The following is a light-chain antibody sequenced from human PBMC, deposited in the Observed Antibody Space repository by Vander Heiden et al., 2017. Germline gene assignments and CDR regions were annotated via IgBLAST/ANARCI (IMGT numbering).Light chain of an antibody. J-gene: IGLJ2*01. CDR1: NSNIGTNT. CDR2: SNN. V-gene: IGLV1-44*01. CDR3: AAWDGSLKAVV. Sequence: QSVLTQSPSASGTPGPRVTISCSGSNSNIGTNTVNWYQQLPGTAPKLLIYSNNQRPSGVPDRFSGSKSGTSASLAISGLQSEDEADYYCAAWDGSLKAVVFGGGTKLTVL.